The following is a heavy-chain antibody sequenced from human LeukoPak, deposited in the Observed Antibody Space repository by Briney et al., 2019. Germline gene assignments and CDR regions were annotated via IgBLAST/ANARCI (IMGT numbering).Heavy chain of an antibody. V-gene: IGHV4-4*07. CDR1: GGSISSYY. D-gene: IGHD3-3*01. CDR3: ARDYDFWSGYYSYWYFGL. J-gene: IGHJ2*01. CDR2: IYTSGST. Sequence: SETLSLTCTVSGGSISSYYWSWIRQPAGKGLEWIGRIYTSGSTNYNPSLKSRVTMSVDTSKNQFSLKLSSVTAADTAVDYCARDYDFWSGYYSYWYFGLWGRGTLVTVSS.